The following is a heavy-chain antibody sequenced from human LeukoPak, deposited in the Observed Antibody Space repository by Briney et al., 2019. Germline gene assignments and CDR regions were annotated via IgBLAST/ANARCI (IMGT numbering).Heavy chain of an antibody. CDR3: GRQGYTASYYFLDF. D-gene: IGHD1-26*01. CDR1: SGSIKSYY. V-gene: IGHV4-4*07. J-gene: IGHJ4*02. CDR2: IYTTGAT. Sequence: SETLSLTCTVSSGSIKSYYWGWVRQPPGKGLEWIGRIYTTGATHYNPSLKSRVTMSIDTSTNQFSLNLTSMTAADTAVYYCGRQGYTASYYFLDFWSQGTLVAVS.